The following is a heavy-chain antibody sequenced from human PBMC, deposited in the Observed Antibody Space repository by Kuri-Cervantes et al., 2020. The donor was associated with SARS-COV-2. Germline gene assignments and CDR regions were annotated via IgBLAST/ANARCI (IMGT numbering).Heavy chain of an antibody. D-gene: IGHD6-19*01. CDR3: ARDVGQWLVLSFWYYGMDV. CDR1: GFTFHSYG. V-gene: IGHV3-33*01. CDR2: IWYDGSNK. Sequence: LSPTCAASGFTFHSYGMHWVRQAPGTGLEWVAVIWYDGSNKYYADSVKGRFTISRDNSKNTLYLQMNSLRAEDTAVYYCARDVGQWLVLSFWYYGMDVWGQGTTVTVSS. J-gene: IGHJ6*02.